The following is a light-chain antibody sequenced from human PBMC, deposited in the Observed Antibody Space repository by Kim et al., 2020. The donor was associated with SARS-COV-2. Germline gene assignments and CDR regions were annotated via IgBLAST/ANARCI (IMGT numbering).Light chain of an antibody. CDR3: QQHATSPYT. J-gene: IGKJ2*01. V-gene: IGKV3-20*01. CDR2: AAS. CDR1: QSVSTS. Sequence: EIVLTQSPGTLSLSPGESATLSCRASQSVSTSLIWYQQKPGQAPRLLIYAASSRATGVPDRFIGSGSGTDFTLTITRLVPEDFAVYYCQQHATSPYTFGQGPSWRSN.